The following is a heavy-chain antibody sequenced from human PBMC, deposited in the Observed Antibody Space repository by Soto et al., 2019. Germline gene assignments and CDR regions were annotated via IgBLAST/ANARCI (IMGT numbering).Heavy chain of an antibody. V-gene: IGHV1-18*01. CDR2: ISAINGIT. J-gene: IGHJ6*03. Sequence: GASVKVSCKASGGTFSSYTISWVRQAPGQGLEWMGRISAINGITNYAQKLQGRVTMTTDTSTSTAYMELRSLRSDDTAVYYCARNPPPGPYYMDVWGKGTTVTVSS. CDR1: GGTFSSYT. CDR3: ARNPPPGPYYMDV.